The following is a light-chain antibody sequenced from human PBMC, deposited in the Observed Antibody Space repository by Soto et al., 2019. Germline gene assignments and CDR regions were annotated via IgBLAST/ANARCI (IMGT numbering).Light chain of an antibody. V-gene: IGKV3D-20*02. Sequence: ELVLTQSPGTLSLSPGERATLSCRASQSVSSNYLAWYQQKPGQAPRLLIYGASTRATGIPARFSGSGSGTDFTLTISSLEPEDFAVYYCQQHSHWPPWTFGQGTKVDIK. CDR3: QQHSHWPPWT. CDR1: QSVSSNY. CDR2: GAS. J-gene: IGKJ1*01.